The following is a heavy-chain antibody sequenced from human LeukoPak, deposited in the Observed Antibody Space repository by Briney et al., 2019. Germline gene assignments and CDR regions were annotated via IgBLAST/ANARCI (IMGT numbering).Heavy chain of an antibody. CDR2: TNPNSGGT. V-gene: IGHV1-2*04. CDR3: ARDRNGRYGMDV. J-gene: IGHJ6*02. CDR1: GYTFTGYY. D-gene: IGHD1-14*01. Sequence: GASVTVSCKASGYTFTGYYMHWVRQAPGQGLEWMGWTNPNSGGTNYAQKFQGWVTMTRDTSISTAYMELSRLRSDDTAVYYCARDRNGRYGMDVWGQGTTVTVSS.